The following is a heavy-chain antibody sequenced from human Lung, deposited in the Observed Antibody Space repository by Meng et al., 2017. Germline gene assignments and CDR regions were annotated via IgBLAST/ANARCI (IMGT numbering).Heavy chain of an antibody. V-gene: IGHV1-18*01. D-gene: IGHD6-19*01. CDR3: ARDIGQWLVQRDLDY. CDR1: GYTFTSYV. CDR2: ISAYNGNT. Sequence: QVQLVQSGAEVKKPGASVNVSCNASGYTFTSYVISWARQAPGQGLEWMGWISAYNGNTNYAQKLQGRVTMTTDTSTSTAYMELRSLRSDDTAVYYCARDIGQWLVQRDLDYWGQGTLVTVSS. J-gene: IGHJ4*02.